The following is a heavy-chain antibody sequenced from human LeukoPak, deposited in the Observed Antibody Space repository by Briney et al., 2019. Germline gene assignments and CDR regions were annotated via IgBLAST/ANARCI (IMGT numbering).Heavy chain of an antibody. J-gene: IGHJ4*02. CDR2: INAGNGNT. D-gene: IGHD3-10*01. CDR3: ARLMVRGVIIQGFDY. CDR1: GYTFTSYA. V-gene: IGHV1-3*01. Sequence: ASVKVSCKASGYTFTSYAMHWVRRAPGQRLEWMGWINAGNGNTKYSQKFQDRVTITRGTSASTAYMELSSLRSEDTAVYYCARLMVRGVIIQGFDYWGQGTLVTVSS.